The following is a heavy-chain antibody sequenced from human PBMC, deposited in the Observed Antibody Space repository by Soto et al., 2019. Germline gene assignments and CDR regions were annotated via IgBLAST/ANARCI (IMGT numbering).Heavy chain of an antibody. Sequence: GGSLRLSCTASGFTFGDYAMSWFRQAPGKGREWVGFIRSKAYGGTTEYAASVKGRFTISRDDSKSIAYLQMNSLKTEDTAVYYCTRDGLPWWLNAFDIWGQGTMVTVSS. CDR1: GFTFGDYA. CDR3: TRDGLPWWLNAFDI. J-gene: IGHJ3*02. CDR2: IRSKAYGGTT. D-gene: IGHD2-15*01. V-gene: IGHV3-49*03.